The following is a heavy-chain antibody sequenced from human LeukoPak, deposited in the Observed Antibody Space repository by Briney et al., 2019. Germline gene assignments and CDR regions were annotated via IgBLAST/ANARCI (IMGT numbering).Heavy chain of an antibody. CDR3: GKTDIYFNPIDY. CDR2: IHRDGRT. J-gene: IGHJ4*02. D-gene: IGHD3-9*01. CDR1: GVSISTSEW. Sequence: SETLSLTCAVSGVSISTSEWWIWVRQPPGQGLEWIGEIHRDGRTRYNPSLTSRVTMSMDYSKNQFSLNVRFVTAADTAIYYCGKTDIYFNPIDYWGPGSLVTVSS. V-gene: IGHV4-4*02.